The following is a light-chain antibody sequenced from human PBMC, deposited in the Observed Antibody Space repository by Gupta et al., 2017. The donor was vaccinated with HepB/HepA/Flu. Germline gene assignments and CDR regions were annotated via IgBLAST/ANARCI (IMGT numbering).Light chain of an antibody. CDR1: QSVSSN. CDR2: GAS. J-gene: IGKJ5*01. Sequence: EIVITQSPATLSVSPGERATLSCRASQSVSSNLAWYQQKPGQAPRLLIYGASTMATGIPARFSGSGSGTEFTLTISSLQSEDFAAYYCQQYNNWNTFGQGTRLEIK. V-gene: IGKV3-15*01. CDR3: QQYNNWNT.